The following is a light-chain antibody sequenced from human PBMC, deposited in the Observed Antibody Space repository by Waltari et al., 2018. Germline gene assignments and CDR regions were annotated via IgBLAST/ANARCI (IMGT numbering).Light chain of an antibody. CDR2: DVN. J-gene: IGLJ3*02. CDR3: ASYSTGGTLV. V-gene: IGLV2-14*03. CDR1: SSDIGGFHF. Sequence: QSALTQPASVSASLGQSITISCTGTSSDIGGFHFDSWYQQHPGEAPRLLIYDVNLRPSGISDRISGSKSGNTASLTFSGLQAEDAADYYCASYSTGGTLVFGGGTKLTVL.